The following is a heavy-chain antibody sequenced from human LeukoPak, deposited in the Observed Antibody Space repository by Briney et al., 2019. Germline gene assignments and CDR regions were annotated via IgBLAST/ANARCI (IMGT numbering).Heavy chain of an antibody. CDR1: GGSISSGDYY. CDR3: ARDYYDSSGYYLDY. J-gene: IGHJ4*02. CDR2: IYYSGTT. V-gene: IGHV4-30-4*01. D-gene: IGHD3-22*01. Sequence: SETLSLTCTVSGGSISSGDYYWNWIRQHPGKGLEWIGYIYYSGTTYYNPSLKSRVTISVDTSKNQFSLKLSSVTAADTAVYYCARDYYDSSGYYLDYWGQGTLVTVSS.